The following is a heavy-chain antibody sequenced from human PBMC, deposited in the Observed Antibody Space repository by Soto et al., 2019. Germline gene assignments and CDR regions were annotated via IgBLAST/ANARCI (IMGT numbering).Heavy chain of an antibody. D-gene: IGHD6-13*01. CDR1: GYTFTGYY. V-gene: IGHV1-2*02. CDR2: INPNSGGT. Sequence: QVQLVQSGAEVKKPGASVKVSCKASGYTFTGYYMHWVRQAPGQGLEWMGWINPNSGGTNYAQKFQGRVTMTRDTSISTAYMELSRLRSDDTAVYYCARVKGYSSSWLHAFDIWGQGTMVTVSS. CDR3: ARVKGYSSSWLHAFDI. J-gene: IGHJ3*02.